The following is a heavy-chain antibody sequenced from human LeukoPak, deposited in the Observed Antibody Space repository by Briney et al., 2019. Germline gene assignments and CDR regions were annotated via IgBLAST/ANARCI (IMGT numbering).Heavy chain of an antibody. Sequence: PGRSLRLSCAASGFTFSNFGMHWVRQAPGKGLEWVAVISYDGSIKYYADSVKGRFTISRDNSYNTLYLQMNSLRAEDTAVYYCARDLSGNDAFDIWGQGTMVTVSS. CDR3: ARDLSGNDAFDI. D-gene: IGHD6-25*01. CDR2: ISYDGSIK. J-gene: IGHJ3*02. V-gene: IGHV3-30*03. CDR1: GFTFSNFG.